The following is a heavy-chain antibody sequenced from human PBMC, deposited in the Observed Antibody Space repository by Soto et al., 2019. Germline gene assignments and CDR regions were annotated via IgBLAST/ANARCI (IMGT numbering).Heavy chain of an antibody. J-gene: IGHJ4*02. CDR3: AKRRYSRGYFDY. CDR1: GGSISSGDYY. CDR2: INHSGST. V-gene: IGHV4-39*07. Sequence: SETLSLTCTVSGGSISSGDYYWSWIRQPPGKGLEWIGEINHSGSTNYNPSLKSRVTISVDTSKNQFSLKLSSVTAADTAVYYCAKRRYSRGYFDYWGQGTLVTVSS. D-gene: IGHD2-21*01.